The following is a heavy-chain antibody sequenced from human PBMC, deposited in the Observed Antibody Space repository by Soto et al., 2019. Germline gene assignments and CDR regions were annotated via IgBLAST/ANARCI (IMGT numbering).Heavy chain of an antibody. V-gene: IGHV5-51*01. CDR2: IYPGDSDT. CDR3: ARSPHGTYYDIFTGYQIPYYYYYGMDV. J-gene: IGHJ6*02. CDR1: GYSFTSYW. Sequence: PGESLKISCKGSGYSFTSYWIGWVRQMPGKGLEWMGIIYPGDSDTRYSPSFQGQVTISADKSISTAYLQWSSLKASDTAMYYCARSPHGTYYDIFTGYQIPYYYYYGMDVWGQGTTVTVSS. D-gene: IGHD3-9*01.